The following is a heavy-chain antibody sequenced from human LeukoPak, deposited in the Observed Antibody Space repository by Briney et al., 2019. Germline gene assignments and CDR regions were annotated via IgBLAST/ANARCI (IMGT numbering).Heavy chain of an antibody. D-gene: IGHD6-13*01. Sequence: GGSLRLSCAASGFTFSNYAMTWVRQAPGKGLEWVSSISGSGGSTFYADSVKGRFTFSRDNSKSTLYLQMNSLRAEDTAVYDCAKDPLAAAGYYFDSWGQGTLVTVSS. V-gene: IGHV3-23*01. CDR3: AKDPLAAAGYYFDS. CDR2: ISGSGGST. J-gene: IGHJ4*02. CDR1: GFTFSNYA.